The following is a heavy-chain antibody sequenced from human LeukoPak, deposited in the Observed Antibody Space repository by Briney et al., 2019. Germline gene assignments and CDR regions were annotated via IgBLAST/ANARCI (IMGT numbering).Heavy chain of an antibody. J-gene: IGHJ4*02. CDR2: IYYSGST. Sequence: PSETLSLTCTVPGGSISSSSYYWGWIRQPPGKGLEWIGSIYYSGSTYYNPSLKSRVTISVDTSKNQFSLKLSSVTAADTAVYYCARCGYYDFWSGYNPATFDYWGQGTLVTVSS. CDR1: GGSISSSSYY. D-gene: IGHD3-3*01. V-gene: IGHV4-39*01. CDR3: ARCGYYDFWSGYNPATFDY.